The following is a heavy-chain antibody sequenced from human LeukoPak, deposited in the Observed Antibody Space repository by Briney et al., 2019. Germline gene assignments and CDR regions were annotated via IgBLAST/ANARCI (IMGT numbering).Heavy chain of an antibody. D-gene: IGHD3-9*01. V-gene: IGHV3-21*01. Sequence: LEWVSSISSSATYIYYADSVKGRFTISRDDAKHSLFLQMNSLRAEDTAAYYCATADLTGYYGGDYWGQGTLVTVSS. J-gene: IGHJ4*02. CDR3: ATADLTGYYGGDY. CDR2: ISSSATYI.